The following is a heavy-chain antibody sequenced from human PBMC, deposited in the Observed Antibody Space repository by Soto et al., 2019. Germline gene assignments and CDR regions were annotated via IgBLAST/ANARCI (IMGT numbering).Heavy chain of an antibody. Sequence: SETLSLTCSVSGVSISSYFWSWIRQAPGRGLEWIGYTYHRGSTNYSPSLKSRVAISLDTSENQFSLKVNSVTAADTAVYYCARIGGYHGPLDYWGQGTPVTVS. V-gene: IGHV4-59*01. CDR2: TYHRGST. D-gene: IGHD6-25*01. J-gene: IGHJ4*02. CDR3: ARIGGYHGPLDY. CDR1: GVSISSYF.